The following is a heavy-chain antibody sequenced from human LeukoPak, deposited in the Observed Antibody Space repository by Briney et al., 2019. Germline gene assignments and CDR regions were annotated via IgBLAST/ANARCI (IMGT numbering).Heavy chain of an antibody. CDR3: ARDVLSYDILTGYPLGGYFDY. Sequence: SETLSFTCTVSGGSISSSSYYWGWIRQPPGKGLEWIVYIYYSGSTNYNPSLKSRVTISVDTSKNQFSLKLSSVTAADTAVYYCARDVLSYDILTGYPLGGYFDYWGQGTLVTVSS. D-gene: IGHD3-9*01. V-gene: IGHV4-61*01. CDR2: IYYSGST. CDR1: GGSISSSSYY. J-gene: IGHJ4*02.